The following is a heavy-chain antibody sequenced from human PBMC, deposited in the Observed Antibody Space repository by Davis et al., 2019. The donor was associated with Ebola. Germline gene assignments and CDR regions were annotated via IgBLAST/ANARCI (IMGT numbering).Heavy chain of an antibody. CDR2: ISGDGGST. Sequence: GESLKISCAASGFTFDDYAMHWVRQAPGKGLEWVSLISGDGGSTYYADSVKGRFTISRDNSKNSLYLQMNSLRTEDTALYYCAKDNGYSSSWFHYYYYGMDVWGQGTTVTVSS. J-gene: IGHJ6*02. CDR3: AKDNGYSSSWFHYYYYGMDV. V-gene: IGHV3-43*02. CDR1: GFTFDDYA. D-gene: IGHD6-13*01.